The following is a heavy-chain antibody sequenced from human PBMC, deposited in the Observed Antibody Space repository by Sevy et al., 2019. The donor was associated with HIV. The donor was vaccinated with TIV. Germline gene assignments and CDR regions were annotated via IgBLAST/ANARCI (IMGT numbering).Heavy chain of an antibody. D-gene: IGHD2-8*01. CDR3: ARRVYAGYVGGYFDY. V-gene: IGHV1-69*13. Sequence: ASVKVSCKASGGTFSSYAISWVRQAPGQGLEWMGGIIPIFGTANYAQKFQGRVTITADESTSTAYMELSSLRSEDTAVYYCARRVYAGYVGGYFDYWGQGTLVTVSS. CDR1: GGTFSSYA. CDR2: IIPIFGTA. J-gene: IGHJ4*02.